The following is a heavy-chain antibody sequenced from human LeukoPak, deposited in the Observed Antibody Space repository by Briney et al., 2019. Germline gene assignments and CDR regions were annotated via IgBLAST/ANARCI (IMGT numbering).Heavy chain of an antibody. CDR1: GGTFSSYA. V-gene: IGHV1-69*04. D-gene: IGHD6-19*01. CDR3: ARGIQWLVLFDY. Sequence: SVKVSCKASGGTFSSYAINWVRQAPGQGLEWMGRIIPILGIANYAQKFQGRVTITADKSTSTAYMELSSLRSEDTAVYYCARGIQWLVLFDYWGQGTLVTVSS. J-gene: IGHJ4*02. CDR2: IIPILGIA.